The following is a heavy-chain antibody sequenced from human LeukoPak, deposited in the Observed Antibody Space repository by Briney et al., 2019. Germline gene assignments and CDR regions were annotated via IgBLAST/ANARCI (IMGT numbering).Heavy chain of an antibody. V-gene: IGHV4-59*12. CDR1: GGSISTYY. J-gene: IGHJ5*02. D-gene: IGHD3-22*01. CDR3: ARYYYDCSGYYPPGWFDP. CDR2: IYYSGST. Sequence: WETLSLTCTVSGGSISTYYWSWIRQPPGKGLEGIGYIYYSGSTNYNPSLKSRVTISVDTSKKQFSLKLSSVTAVDTAVYYCARYYYDCSGYYPPGWFDPWGQGTLVTVSS.